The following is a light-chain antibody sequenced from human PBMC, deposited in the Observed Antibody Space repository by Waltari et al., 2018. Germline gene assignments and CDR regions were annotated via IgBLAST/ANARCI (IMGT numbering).Light chain of an antibody. V-gene: IGLV2-23*01. CDR1: SSDVGRYNL. Sequence: QSALTQPASVSGSPGQSIPIPCTGTSSDVGRYNLVSWYQQHPGKAPQLMIYEGSKRPSGVSNRFSGSKSGNTASLTISGLQAEDEADYYCCSYAGSWVFGGGTKLTVL. CDR3: CSYAGSWV. CDR2: EGS. J-gene: IGLJ3*02.